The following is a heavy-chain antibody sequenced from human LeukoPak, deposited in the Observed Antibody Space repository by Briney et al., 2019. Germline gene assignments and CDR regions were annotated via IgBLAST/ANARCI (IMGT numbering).Heavy chain of an antibody. V-gene: IGHV1-8*01. J-gene: IGHJ5*02. CDR3: ASRYSTLTGTTFYNWFDP. CDR1: GYTFTSYD. Sequence: VASVKVSCKASGYTFTSYDINWVRQATGQGLEWMGWMNPNSGNTGYAQKFQGRVTMTRNTSISTAYMELSSLRSEDTAVYYCASRYSTLTGTTFYNWFDPWGQGTLVTVSS. D-gene: IGHD1-7*01. CDR2: MNPNSGNT.